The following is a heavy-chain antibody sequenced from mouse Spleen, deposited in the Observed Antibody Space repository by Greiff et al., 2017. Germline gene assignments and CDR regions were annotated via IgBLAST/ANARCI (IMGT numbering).Heavy chain of an antibody. Sequence: VQLQQSGPVLVKPGASVKMSCKASGYTFTDYYMNWVKQSHGKSLEWIGVINPYNGGTSYNQKFKGKATLTVDKSSSTAYMELNSLTSEDSAVYYCARHYGYDAPFAYWGQGTLVTVSA. CDR3: ARHYGYDAPFAY. CDR1: GYTFTDYY. V-gene: IGHV1-19*01. CDR2: INPYNGGT. D-gene: IGHD2-2*01. J-gene: IGHJ3*01.